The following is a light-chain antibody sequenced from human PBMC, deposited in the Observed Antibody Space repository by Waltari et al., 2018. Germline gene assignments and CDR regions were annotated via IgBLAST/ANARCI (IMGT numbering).Light chain of an antibody. CDR2: EGT. Sequence: QSALTQPPSASGSPGQSVTISCTGTTSDVGFYDYVSWYQQHPGKAPRLIIFEGTKRPSGVPDRFSGSKSGTTASLTVSGLQTEDEGDYYCSSYAGIRKLVFGGGTKLTVL. V-gene: IGLV2-8*01. CDR1: TSDVGFYDY. J-gene: IGLJ2*01. CDR3: SSYAGIRKLV.